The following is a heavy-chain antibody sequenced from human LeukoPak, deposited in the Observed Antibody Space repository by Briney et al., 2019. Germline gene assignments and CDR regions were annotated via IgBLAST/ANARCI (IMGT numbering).Heavy chain of an antibody. CDR3: AAGPTMVRGVIPPLFDP. Sequence: SVKVSCKASGFTFTSSAMQWVRQARGQRLEWIGWIVVGSGNTNYAQKFQERVTITRDMSTSTAYMELSSLRSEDTAVYYCAAGPTMVRGVIPPLFDPWGQGTLVTVSS. D-gene: IGHD3-10*01. J-gene: IGHJ5*02. V-gene: IGHV1-58*02. CDR2: IVVGSGNT. CDR1: GFTFTSSA.